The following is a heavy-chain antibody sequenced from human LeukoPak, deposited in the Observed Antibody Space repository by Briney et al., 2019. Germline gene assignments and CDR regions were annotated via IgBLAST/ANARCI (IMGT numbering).Heavy chain of an antibody. D-gene: IGHD6-19*01. V-gene: IGHV3-21*01. CDR2: ISSSSSYI. J-gene: IGHJ4*02. Sequence: GGSLRLSCAASGFTFSGYSMNWVRQAPGKGLEWVSSISSSSSYIYYADSVKGRFTISRDNAKNSLYLQMNSLRAEDTAVYYCARVRGVSSDPLGEFDYWGQGTLVTVSS. CDR1: GFTFSGYS. CDR3: ARVRGVSSDPLGEFDY.